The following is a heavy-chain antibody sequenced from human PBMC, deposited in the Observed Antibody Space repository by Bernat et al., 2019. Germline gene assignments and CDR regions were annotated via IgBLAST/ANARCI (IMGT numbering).Heavy chain of an antibody. D-gene: IGHD3/OR15-3a*01. Sequence: EVQLVESGGGLVQPGGSLRLSCAVSGFNFNIYWMNWVRQAPGKGLEWVGRIKSKTDGGTTDYAAPVKGRFTISRDDSKNTLYLQMNSLKTEDTAVYYCTTEATELSFLDISGGMDVWGQGTTVTVSS. CDR2: IKSKTDGGTT. V-gene: IGHV3-15*07. CDR3: TTEATELSFLDISGGMDV. J-gene: IGHJ6*02. CDR1: GFNFNIYW.